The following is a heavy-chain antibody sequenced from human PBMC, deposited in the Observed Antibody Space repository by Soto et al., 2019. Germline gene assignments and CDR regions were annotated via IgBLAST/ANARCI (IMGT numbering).Heavy chain of an antibody. CDR3: ARDFSIVATSFDY. Sequence: ASVKVSCKASGYTFTSYAMHLVRQAPGQRLEWMGWINAGNGNTKYSQKFQGRVTITRDTSASTAYMELSSLRSEDTAVYYCARDFSIVATSFDYWGQGTLVTVSS. CDR1: GYTFTSYA. CDR2: INAGNGNT. D-gene: IGHD5-12*01. J-gene: IGHJ4*02. V-gene: IGHV1-3*01.